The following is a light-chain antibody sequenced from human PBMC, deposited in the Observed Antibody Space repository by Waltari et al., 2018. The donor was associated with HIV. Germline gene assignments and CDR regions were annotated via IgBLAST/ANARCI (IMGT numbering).Light chain of an antibody. CDR3: QQYTNSAFT. CDR1: LSVRSNY. CDR2: GAS. J-gene: IGKJ3*01. V-gene: IGKV3-20*01. Sequence: DIVLTQSPGTLSLSPGQRATLSCRASLSVRSNYLAWYQQKPGQAPRLLIYGASTRAPGIPDRFSGSGSGTDFTLTISRLEPEDFAVYYCQQYTNSAFTCGPGTKVDIK.